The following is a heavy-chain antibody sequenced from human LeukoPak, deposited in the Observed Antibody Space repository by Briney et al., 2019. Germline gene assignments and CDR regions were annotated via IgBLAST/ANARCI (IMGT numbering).Heavy chain of an antibody. D-gene: IGHD5-12*01. CDR3: ARGGGYSGYDLDAFDI. CDR1: GFTFSRAS. V-gene: IGHV3-21*01. Sequence: GGSLRLSCAASGFTFSRASMNWVRQAPGKGLEWVSSISSSSTYIYYADSVKGRFTISRDNAKNSLHLQMNSLRAEDTAVYYCARGGGYSGYDLDAFDIWGQGTMVTVSS. J-gene: IGHJ3*02. CDR2: ISSSSTYI.